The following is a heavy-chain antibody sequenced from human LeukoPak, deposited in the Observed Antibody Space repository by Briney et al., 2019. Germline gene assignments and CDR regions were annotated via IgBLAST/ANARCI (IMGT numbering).Heavy chain of an antibody. V-gene: IGHV4-31*03. D-gene: IGHD1-14*01. J-gene: IGHJ3*02. Sequence: PSETLSLTCTVSGGSISSGGYYWSWIRQHPGKGLEWIGYIYYSGSTYYNPSLKNRVTISVDTSKNQLSLKLSSVTAADTAVYYCASHEPMGALDIWGQGTMVTVSS. CDR1: GGSISSGGYY. CDR2: IYYSGST. CDR3: ASHEPMGALDI.